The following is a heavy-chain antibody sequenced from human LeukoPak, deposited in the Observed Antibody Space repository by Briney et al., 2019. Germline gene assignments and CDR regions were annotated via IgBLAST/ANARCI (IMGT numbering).Heavy chain of an antibody. Sequence: SETLSLTCTVSGGSISNYYWSWIRQPAGKGLEWIGHIYTSASTNYNPSLRSRVTMSLDTSKNQFSLELNSVTAADTAAYYCARVDTSGWHYFDDRGQGTLVTVSS. J-gene: IGHJ4*02. D-gene: IGHD6-19*01. CDR1: GGSISNYY. CDR3: ARVDTSGWHYFDD. V-gene: IGHV4-4*07. CDR2: IYTSAST.